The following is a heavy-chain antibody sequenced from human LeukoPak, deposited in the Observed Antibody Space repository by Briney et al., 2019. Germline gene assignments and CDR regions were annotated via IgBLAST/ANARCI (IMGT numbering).Heavy chain of an antibody. CDR2: ISYSGST. Sequence: SEILSLTCTVSGGSVSSGSYYWSWIRQPPGKGLEWIGYISYSGSTNYNPSLTSRVTISVDTSENQFSLKLSSVTAADTALYYCARGGCSSISCYYYYGMDVWGQGTTVTVSS. CDR3: ARGGCSSISCYYYYGMDV. J-gene: IGHJ6*02. D-gene: IGHD2-2*01. V-gene: IGHV4-61*01. CDR1: GGSVSSGSYY.